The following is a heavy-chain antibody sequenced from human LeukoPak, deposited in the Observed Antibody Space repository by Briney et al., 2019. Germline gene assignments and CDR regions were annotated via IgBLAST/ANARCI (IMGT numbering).Heavy chain of an antibody. Sequence: PSETLSLTCTVSGGSISSSSYYWGWIRQPPGKGLEWVGSIFYSGSTYYNPSLKSRVTMSVDTSKNQFSLKLSSVTAADTAVYYCARVATYYDSKGIHYMDVWGKGTTVTISS. J-gene: IGHJ6*03. CDR3: ARVATYYDSKGIHYMDV. V-gene: IGHV4-39*07. CDR2: IFYSGST. D-gene: IGHD3-22*01. CDR1: GGSISSSSYY.